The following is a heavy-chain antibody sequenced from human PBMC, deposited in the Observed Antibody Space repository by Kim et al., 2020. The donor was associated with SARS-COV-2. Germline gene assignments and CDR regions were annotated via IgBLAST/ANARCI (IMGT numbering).Heavy chain of an antibody. CDR3: AREDVDGGRVYYYYGMDV. V-gene: IGHV3-11*06. D-gene: IGHD3-10*01. J-gene: IGHJ6*02. Sequence: KGRFTISRDNAKNSLYLQMNSLRAEDTAVYYCAREDVDGGRVYYYYGMDVWGQGTTVTVSS.